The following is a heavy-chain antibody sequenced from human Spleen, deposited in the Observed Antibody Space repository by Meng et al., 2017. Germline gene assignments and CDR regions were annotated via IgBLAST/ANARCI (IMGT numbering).Heavy chain of an antibody. CDR2: MYNGGT. CDR3: ARASPGKSGSYHFAY. V-gene: IGHV4-38-2*01. D-gene: IGHD6-19*01. J-gene: IGHJ4*02. CDR1: GYSITGSYN. Sequence: SETLSLTCAVSGYSITGSYNWGWIRQPPGKGLEWIGRMYNGGTIYNPSLKNRVTVSVDTSENLFSLKMSSVTDADTAVYYCARASPGKSGSYHFAYWGRGPLVTVSS.